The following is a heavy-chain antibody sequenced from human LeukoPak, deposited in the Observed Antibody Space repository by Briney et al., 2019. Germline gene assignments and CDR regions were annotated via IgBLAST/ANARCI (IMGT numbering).Heavy chain of an antibody. CDR2: ISSSGSTI. J-gene: IGHJ4*02. CDR3: AGGPRYLFEY. CDR1: TFTFINYN. V-gene: IGHV3-48*03. D-gene: IGHD1-1*01. Sequence: PGGSLRLSCAASTFTFINYNMNWVRRAPGKGLEWVSYISSSGSTIYYADSVRGRFTISRDNAKSSLYLQMNSLRADDTAVYYCAGGPRYLFEYWGQGTLVTVSS.